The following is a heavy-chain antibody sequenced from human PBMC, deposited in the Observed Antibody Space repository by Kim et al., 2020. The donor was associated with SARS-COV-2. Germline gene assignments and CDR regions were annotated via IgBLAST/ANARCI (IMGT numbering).Heavy chain of an antibody. CDR3: ARRASRSYSY. J-gene: IGHJ4*02. CDR2: ST. Sequence: STYFNPSHKSRVTLSVDTSRNQFSLRLSSVTAADTAVYYCARRASRSYSYWGQGTLVTVSS. D-gene: IGHD3-16*02. V-gene: IGHV4-39*01.